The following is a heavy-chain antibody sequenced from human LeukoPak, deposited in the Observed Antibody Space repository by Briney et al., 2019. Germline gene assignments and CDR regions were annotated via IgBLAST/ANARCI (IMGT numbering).Heavy chain of an antibody. V-gene: IGHV3-23*01. CDR3: AKGPRQWLVPTGPGY. Sequence: GGSLRLSCAASGFTFSNYWISWVRQAPGKGLEWVSAISGSGGSTYYADSVKGRFTISRDNSKNTLYLQMNSLRAEDTAVYYCAKGPRQWLVPTGPGYWGQGTLVTVSS. CDR2: ISGSGGST. J-gene: IGHJ4*02. CDR1: GFTFSNYW. D-gene: IGHD6-19*01.